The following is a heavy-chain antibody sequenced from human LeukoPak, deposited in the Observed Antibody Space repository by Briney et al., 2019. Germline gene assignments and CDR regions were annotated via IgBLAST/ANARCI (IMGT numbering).Heavy chain of an antibody. V-gene: IGHV3-30-3*01. J-gene: IGHJ4*02. CDR1: GFTFSSYA. Sequence: GGSLRLSCAASGFTFSSYAMHWVRQAPGKGLEWVAVISYDGSNKYYADSVKGRFTISRDNSKNTLCLQMNSLRAEDTAVYYCARDLVSSLIDYWGQGTLVTVSS. CDR2: ISYDGSNK. CDR3: ARDLVSSLIDY. D-gene: IGHD6-6*01.